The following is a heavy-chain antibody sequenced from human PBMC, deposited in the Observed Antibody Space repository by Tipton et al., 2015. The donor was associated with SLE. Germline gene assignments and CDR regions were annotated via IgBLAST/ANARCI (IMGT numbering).Heavy chain of an antibody. J-gene: IGHJ4*02. CDR1: GGSFSSSSYY. CDR2: IYYSGST. V-gene: IGHV4-39*01. D-gene: IGHD6-6*01. CDR3: ATSYSSSSHYFDY. Sequence: TLSLTCTVSGGSFSSSSYYWGWIRQPPGKGLEWIGSIYYSGSTNYNPSLKSRVTISVDTSKNQLSLKLSSVTAADTAVYYCATSYSSSSHYFDYWGQGTLVTVSP.